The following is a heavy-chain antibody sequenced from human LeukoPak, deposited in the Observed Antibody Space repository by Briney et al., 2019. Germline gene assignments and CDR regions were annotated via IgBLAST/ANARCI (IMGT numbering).Heavy chain of an antibody. J-gene: IGHJ4*02. CDR2: INPSGGST. CDR1: GYTFTSYY. CDR3: ARDGTKRGESGWFDY. V-gene: IGHV1-46*01. D-gene: IGHD6-19*01. Sequence: ASVKVSCKASGYTFTSYYMHWVRQAPGQGLEWMGIINPSGGSTSYAQKFQGRVTMTRDTSTSTVYMELSSLRSEDTAVYYCARDGTKRGESGWFDYWGQGTLVTVSS.